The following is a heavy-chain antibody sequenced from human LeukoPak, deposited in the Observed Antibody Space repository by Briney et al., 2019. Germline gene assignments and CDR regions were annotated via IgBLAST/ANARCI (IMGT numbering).Heavy chain of an antibody. CDR3: ATTKPRALGATGGYFDY. V-gene: IGHV1-24*01. CDR1: GYTLTELS. J-gene: IGHJ4*02. Sequence: ASVKVSCKVSGYTLTELSMHWVRQAPGKGLEWMGGFDPEDGETIYAQKFQGRVTMTEDTSTDTAYMELSSLRSEDTALYYCATTKPRALGATGGYFDYWGQGTLVTVSS. D-gene: IGHD1-26*01. CDR2: FDPEDGET.